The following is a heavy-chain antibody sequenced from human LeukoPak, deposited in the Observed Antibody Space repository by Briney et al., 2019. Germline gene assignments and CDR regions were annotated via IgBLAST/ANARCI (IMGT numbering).Heavy chain of an antibody. CDR3: ARDHNYDSSGYFLYY. J-gene: IGHJ4*02. D-gene: IGHD3-22*01. CDR2: INHSGNT. CDR1: GGSFSGYY. V-gene: IGHV4-34*01. Sequence: PSETLSLTCAVYGGSFSGYYWNWIRQPPGKGLEWIGEINHSGNTNYNPSLKSRVTMSVDTSKHQFYLRLSSVTAADTAVYYCARDHNYDSSGYFLYYWGQGTLVSVSS.